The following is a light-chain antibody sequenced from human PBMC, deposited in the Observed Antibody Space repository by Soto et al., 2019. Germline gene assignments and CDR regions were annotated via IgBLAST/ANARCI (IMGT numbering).Light chain of an antibody. CDR1: TSNIGSNT. CDR3: SSYAGSNNFVV. J-gene: IGLJ2*01. Sequence: QSVLSQPPSASGTPGQRVTISCSGSTSNIGSNTVSWYQQLPQRAPKLLIFSNDQRPSGVPDRFSGSKSGTSASLAISGLQSEDEADYYCSSYAGSNNFVVFGGGTKLTVL. CDR2: SND. V-gene: IGLV1-44*01.